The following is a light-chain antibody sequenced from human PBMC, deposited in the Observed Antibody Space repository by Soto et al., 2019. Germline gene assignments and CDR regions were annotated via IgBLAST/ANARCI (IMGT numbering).Light chain of an antibody. J-gene: IGLJ2*01. CDR3: ETWDSNTRV. Sequence: QSVLTQSSSASASLGSSVKLTCTLSSGHSSYIIAWHQQQPGKAPRYLMKLEGSGSYNKGSGVPDRISGSSSGADRYLTLSNHQFEDEANYYCETWDSNTRVFGGGTKVTVL. CDR2: LEGSGSY. V-gene: IGLV4-60*02. CDR1: SGHSSYI.